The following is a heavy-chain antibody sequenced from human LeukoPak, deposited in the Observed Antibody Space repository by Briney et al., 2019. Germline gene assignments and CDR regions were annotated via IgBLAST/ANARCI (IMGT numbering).Heavy chain of an antibody. Sequence: PGGSLRLSCAASGFTFSSYDMHWVRQAPGKGLEWVAVIWYDGSNKYYADSVKGRFTISRDNSKNTLYLQMNSLRAEDTAVYYCARDERYCSGGSCYPSDGMDVWGQGTTVTVSS. CDR1: GFTFSSYD. CDR2: IWYDGSNK. CDR3: ARDERYCSGGSCYPSDGMDV. V-gene: IGHV3-33*01. D-gene: IGHD2-15*01. J-gene: IGHJ6*02.